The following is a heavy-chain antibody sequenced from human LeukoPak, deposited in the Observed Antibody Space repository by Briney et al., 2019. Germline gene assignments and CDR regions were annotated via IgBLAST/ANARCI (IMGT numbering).Heavy chain of an antibody. CDR1: GFTFSSYW. V-gene: IGHV3-7*01. CDR3: ASGVAGYSYGWFDY. D-gene: IGHD5-18*01. Sequence: GGSLRLSCAASGFTFSSYWMNWVRQAPGKGLEWVANIKQDGSEKYYVDSVKGRFTISRDNAKNSLYLQMNSLRAEDTAVYYCASGVAGYSYGWFDYWGQGTLVTVSS. CDR2: IKQDGSEK. J-gene: IGHJ4*02.